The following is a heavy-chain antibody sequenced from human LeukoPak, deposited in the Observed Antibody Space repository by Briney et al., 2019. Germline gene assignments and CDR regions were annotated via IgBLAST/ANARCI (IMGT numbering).Heavy chain of an antibody. CDR2: IYSGGNT. D-gene: IGHD1-26*01. V-gene: IGHV3-66*02. Sequence: GGSLRLSCTVSGFTVSINSMSWVRQAPGKGLEWVSFIYSGGNTHYSDSVKGRFTISRDNSKNTLYLQMNSLRAEDTAAYYCAKGRSGSYLDYWGQGTLVTVSS. CDR1: GFTVSINS. CDR3: AKGRSGSYLDY. J-gene: IGHJ4*02.